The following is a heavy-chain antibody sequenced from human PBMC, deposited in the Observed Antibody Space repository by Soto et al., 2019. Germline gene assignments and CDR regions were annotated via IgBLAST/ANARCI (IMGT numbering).Heavy chain of an antibody. CDR1: GGSISSYY. Sequence: PSETLSLTCTVSGGSISSYYWSWIRQPPGKGLEWIGYIYYSGSTNYNPSLKSRVTISVDTSKNQFSLKLSSVTAADTAVYYCARKYSSGQRAPWYYYYGMDVWGQGTTVTVSS. CDR3: ARKYSSGQRAPWYYYYGMDV. V-gene: IGHV4-59*08. D-gene: IGHD6-19*01. CDR2: IYYSGST. J-gene: IGHJ6*02.